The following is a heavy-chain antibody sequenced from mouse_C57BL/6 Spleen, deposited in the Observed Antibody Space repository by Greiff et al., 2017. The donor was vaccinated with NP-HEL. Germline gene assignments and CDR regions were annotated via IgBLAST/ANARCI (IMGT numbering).Heavy chain of an antibody. CDR1: GYTFTSYT. CDR3: ARRLLRFYAMDY. V-gene: IGHV1-4*01. D-gene: IGHD1-1*01. Sequence: QVQLKESGAELARPGASVKMSCKASGYTFTSYTMHWVKQRPGQGLEWIGYINPSSGYTKYNQKFKDKATLTADKSSSTAYMQLSSLTSEDSAVYYCARRLLRFYAMDYWGQGTSVTVSS. J-gene: IGHJ4*01. CDR2: INPSSGYT.